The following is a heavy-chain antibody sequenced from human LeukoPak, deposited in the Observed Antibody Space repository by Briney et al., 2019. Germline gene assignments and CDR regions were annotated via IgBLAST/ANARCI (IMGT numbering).Heavy chain of an antibody. CDR3: ARDISGIAAAGTGWFDP. V-gene: IGHV4-4*02. Sequence: SGTLSLTCAVSGGSISSRNWWSWVRQPPGKGLEWIAEIHHSGNINYNPSLKSRVTISVDTSKNQFSLKLSSVTAADTAVYYCARDISGIAAAGTGWFDPWGQGTLVTVSS. J-gene: IGHJ5*02. D-gene: IGHD6-13*01. CDR2: IHHSGNI. CDR1: GGSISSRNW.